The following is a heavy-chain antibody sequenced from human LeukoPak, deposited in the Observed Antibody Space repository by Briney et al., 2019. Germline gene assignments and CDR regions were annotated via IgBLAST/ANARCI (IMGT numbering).Heavy chain of an antibody. Sequence: ASVKVPCKASEYTFTGYYMHWVRLAPGQGLEWMGWIKPNSGGTNYAQKFQGRVTMTRDTSISTAYMELSRLRSDDTAVYYCARGPGYSYGYPYAFDIWGQGTMVTVSS. J-gene: IGHJ3*02. CDR2: IKPNSGGT. CDR1: EYTFTGYY. CDR3: ARGPGYSYGYPYAFDI. D-gene: IGHD5-18*01. V-gene: IGHV1-2*02.